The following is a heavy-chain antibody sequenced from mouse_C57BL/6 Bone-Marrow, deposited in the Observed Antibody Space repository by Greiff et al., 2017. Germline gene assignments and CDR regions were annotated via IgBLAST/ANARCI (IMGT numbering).Heavy chain of an antibody. D-gene: IGHD2-4*01. CDR2: ISSGGDYI. J-gene: IGHJ3*01. Sequence: EVQLVESGEGLVKPGGSLKLSCAASGFTFSSSAMSWVRQTPEQRLEWVAYISSGGDYIYYADTVKGRFPISIDHARNTMYLQMSSLKSEDTAMFYCRRGRGYDYDAAWFAYWGQGTLVTVSA. CDR1: GFTFSSSA. V-gene: IGHV5-9-1*02. CDR3: RRGRGYDYDAAWFAY.